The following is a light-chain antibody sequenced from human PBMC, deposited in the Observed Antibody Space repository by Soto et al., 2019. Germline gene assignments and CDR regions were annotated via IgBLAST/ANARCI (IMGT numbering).Light chain of an antibody. CDR1: QSISSW. CDR2: KAS. Sequence: DIQMTQSPSTLSASVGDRVTITCRASQSISSWLAWYQQKAGKAPKLLIYKASSLESGVPSRFSGSGSGTEFTLTISSLHPDDFASYYCQQYSTYSRTFGQGTKVDIK. CDR3: QQYSTYSRT. J-gene: IGKJ1*01. V-gene: IGKV1-5*03.